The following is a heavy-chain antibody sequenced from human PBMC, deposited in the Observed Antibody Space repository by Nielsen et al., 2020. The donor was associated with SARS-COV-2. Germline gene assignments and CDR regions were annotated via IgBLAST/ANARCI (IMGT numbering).Heavy chain of an antibody. J-gene: IGHJ6*02. CDR1: GFTFGDYA. CDR3: TRDGGYSYGYDYYYYGMDV. Sequence: GESLKISCPASGFTFGDYAMSWFRQAPGKGLEWVGFIRSKAYGGTTEYAASVKGRFTISRDDSKSIAYLQMNSLKTEDTAVYYCTRDGGYSYGYDYYYYGMDVWGQGTTVTVSS. V-gene: IGHV3-49*03. D-gene: IGHD5-18*01. CDR2: IRSKAYGGTT.